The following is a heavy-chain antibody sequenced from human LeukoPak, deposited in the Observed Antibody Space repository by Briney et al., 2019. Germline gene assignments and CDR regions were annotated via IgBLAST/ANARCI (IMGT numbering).Heavy chain of an antibody. Sequence: ASVKVSCKASGYTFTSYDINWVRQATGQGLEWMGWMNPNSGNTGYAQKFQGRVTMTRNTSISTAYMELSSLRSEDTAVYYCARGSPPSWNERYYYYYMDVWGKGTTVTVSS. D-gene: IGHD1-1*01. CDR1: GYTFTSYD. CDR2: MNPNSGNT. J-gene: IGHJ6*03. CDR3: ARGSPPSWNERYYYYYMDV. V-gene: IGHV1-8*01.